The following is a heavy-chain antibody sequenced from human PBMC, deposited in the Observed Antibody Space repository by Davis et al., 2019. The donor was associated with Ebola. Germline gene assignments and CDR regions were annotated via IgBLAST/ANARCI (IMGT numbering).Heavy chain of an antibody. CDR2: ISGSGGST. J-gene: IGHJ4*02. CDR1: GFTFSSYA. D-gene: IGHD4-23*01. CDR3: AKDDPHRGGHY. Sequence: GESLKISCAASGFTFSSYAMSWVRQAPGKGLEWASAISGSGGSTYYADSVKGRFTISRDNSKNTLYLQMNSLRAEDTAVYYCAKDDPHRGGHYWGQGTLVTVSS. V-gene: IGHV3-23*01.